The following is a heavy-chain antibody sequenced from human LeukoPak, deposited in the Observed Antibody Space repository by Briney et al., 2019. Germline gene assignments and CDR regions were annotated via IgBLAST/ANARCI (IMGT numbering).Heavy chain of an antibody. CDR1: GFTFTTAW. CDR3: VTDLTTY. V-gene: IGHV3-15*01. J-gene: IGHJ4*02. D-gene: IGHD3-9*01. CDR2: VKSIGSGGTA. Sequence: GGSLRLSCAASGFTFTTAWMNWVRQAPGKGLEWVGRVKSIGSGGTADYSAPVKGRFTISRDDSKHTWYLQMNSLSTEDTAVYYCVTDLTTYWGQGTLVTVSS.